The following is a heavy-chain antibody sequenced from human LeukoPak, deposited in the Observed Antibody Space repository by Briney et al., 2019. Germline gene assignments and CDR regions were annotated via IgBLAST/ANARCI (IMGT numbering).Heavy chain of an antibody. V-gene: IGHV3-21*01. J-gene: IGHJ4*02. Sequence: PGGSLRLSCVTSGFTLSRYSMRWVRQAPGKGLEWVSSIYFTGNYISYADSVKGRFTISRDNAKNSLYLQMNSLRAEDTAVYYCAREFNTVGNFDYWGQGTLVTVSS. CDR1: GFTLSRYS. CDR3: AREFNTVGNFDY. CDR2: IYFTGNYI. D-gene: IGHD3-10*01.